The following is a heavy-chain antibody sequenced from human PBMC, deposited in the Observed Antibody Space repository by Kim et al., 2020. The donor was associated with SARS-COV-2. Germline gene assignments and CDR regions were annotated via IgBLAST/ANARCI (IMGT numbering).Heavy chain of an antibody. V-gene: IGHV3-7*03. CDR3: MRDPWTY. J-gene: IGHJ4*02. D-gene: IGHD5-12*01. Sequence: GGSLRLSCVASGFIIRTYWMTWVRQPPGKGLEWVGNIKEDGSEAYYADSVKGRFTISRDNAKNSLYLQMNSLRAEDTAVYYCMRDPWTYWGLGTLDIVSS. CDR1: GFIIRTYW. CDR2: IKEDGSEA.